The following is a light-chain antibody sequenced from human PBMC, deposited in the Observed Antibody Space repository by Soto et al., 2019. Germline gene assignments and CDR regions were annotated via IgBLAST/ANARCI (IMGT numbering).Light chain of an antibody. Sequence: DIQMTQSPSSLSASVGDRVTITCRASQSISSYLNWYQQKPGKAPKLLIYAASSLQSGVPSRFSGSGSGTEFTLTISSLQPDDFATYYCQQYNSYSRTFGQVTKVDI. J-gene: IGKJ1*01. V-gene: IGKV1-39*01. CDR3: QQYNSYSRT. CDR1: QSISSY. CDR2: AAS.